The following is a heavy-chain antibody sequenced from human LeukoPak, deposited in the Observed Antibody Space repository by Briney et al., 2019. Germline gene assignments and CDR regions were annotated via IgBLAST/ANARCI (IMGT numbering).Heavy chain of an antibody. CDR1: GGSISGDY. V-gene: IGHV4-59*01. D-gene: IGHD6-6*01. CDR3: ARDRTYRGSSTTYFYAMDV. J-gene: IGHJ6*02. Sequence: SETLSLTCTVSGGSISGDYWSWIRQPPGKGLEWIGYIYYSGSTKYNPSLKSRVTISVDTSKNLFSLKLNSVTAADTAIYYCARDRTYRGSSTTYFYAMDVWGQGTTVTVSS. CDR2: IYYSGST.